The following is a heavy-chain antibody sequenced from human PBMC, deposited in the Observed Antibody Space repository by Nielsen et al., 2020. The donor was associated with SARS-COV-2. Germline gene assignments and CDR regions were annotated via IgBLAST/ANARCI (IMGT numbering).Heavy chain of an antibody. CDR3: ARTSSGYYYAFDY. D-gene: IGHD3-22*01. V-gene: IGHV3-48*01. Sequence: GESLKISCAASGFTFSSYWMNWVRQPPGKGLEWVSYIRNTGRTIFYADSVKGRFTISRDNSKNTLYLQMNSLRAEDTAVYYCARTSSGYYYAFDYWGQGTLVTVSS. CDR1: GFTFSSYW. CDR2: IRNTGRTI. J-gene: IGHJ4*02.